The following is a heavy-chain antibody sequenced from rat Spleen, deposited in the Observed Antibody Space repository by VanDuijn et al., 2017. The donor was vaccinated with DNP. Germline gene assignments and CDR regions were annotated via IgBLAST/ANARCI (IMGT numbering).Heavy chain of an antibody. D-gene: IGHD1-1*01. CDR2: ISTSGSRT. V-gene: IGHV5-25*01. CDR1: GFTFSAYY. CDR3: ARHYYSGPHYFDY. Sequence: EVQLVESGGGLVQPGRSLKLSCAASGFTFSAYYVAWVRQAPAKGLEWVATISTSGSRTYYPDSVKGRFTISRDNAKSSLYLQMNSLKSEDTATYYCARHYYSGPHYFDYWGQGVMVTVSS. J-gene: IGHJ2*01.